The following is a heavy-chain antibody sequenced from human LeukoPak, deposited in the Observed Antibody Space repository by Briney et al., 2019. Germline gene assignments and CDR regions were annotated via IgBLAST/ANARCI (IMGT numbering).Heavy chain of an antibody. CDR1: GYTLTELS. D-gene: IGHD3-3*01. V-gene: IGHV1-24*01. CDR2: FDPEDGET. CDR3: ATVGRFLEWLLPADY. Sequence: ASVKVSCKVSGYTLTELSMHWVRQAPGKGLEWMGGFDPEDGETIYAQKFQGRVTMTEDTSTDTAYMELSSLRSEDTAVYYCATVGRFLEWLLPADYWGQGTPVTVSS. J-gene: IGHJ4*02.